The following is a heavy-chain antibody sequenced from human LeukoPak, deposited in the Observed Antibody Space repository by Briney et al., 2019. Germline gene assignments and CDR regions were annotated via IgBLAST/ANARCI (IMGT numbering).Heavy chain of an antibody. Sequence: GGSLRLSCAASGFTFSSYAMHWVRQAPGKGLEWVAVISYDGSNKYYADSVKDRFTISRDNSKNTLYLQMNSLRAEDTAVYYCASPIAVAANTNAFDIWGQGTMVTVSS. V-gene: IGHV3-30-3*01. J-gene: IGHJ3*02. CDR1: GFTFSSYA. CDR2: ISYDGSNK. CDR3: ASPIAVAANTNAFDI. D-gene: IGHD6-19*01.